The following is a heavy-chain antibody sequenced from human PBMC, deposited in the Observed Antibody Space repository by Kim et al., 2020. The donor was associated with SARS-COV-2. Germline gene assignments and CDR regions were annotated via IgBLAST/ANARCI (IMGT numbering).Heavy chain of an antibody. CDR1: GFTFSSYA. CDR2: ISYDGSNK. D-gene: IGHD3-10*01. V-gene: IGHV3-30*04. Sequence: GGSLRLSCAASGFTFSSYAMHWVRQAPGKGLEWVAVISYDGSNKYYADSVKGRFTISRDNSKNTLYLQMNSLRAEDTAVYYCARDARITMVRGVTVHDYWGQETLVTVSS. CDR3: ARDARITMVRGVTVHDY. J-gene: IGHJ4*02.